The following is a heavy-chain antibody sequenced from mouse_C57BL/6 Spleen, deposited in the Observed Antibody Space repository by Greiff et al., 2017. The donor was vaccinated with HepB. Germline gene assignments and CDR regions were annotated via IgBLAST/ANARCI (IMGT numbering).Heavy chain of an antibody. CDR1: GYSFTDYN. J-gene: IGHJ4*01. D-gene: IGHD2-10*01. CDR3: ARGGLLLYYYAMDY. CDR2: INPNYGTT. V-gene: IGHV1-39*01. Sequence: EVQLQQSGPELVKPGASVKISCKASGYSFTDYNMNWVKQSNGKSLEWIGVINPNYGTTSYNQKFQGKATLTVDQSSSTAYMQLNSLTSEDSAVYYCARGGLLLYYYAMDYWGQGTSVTVSS.